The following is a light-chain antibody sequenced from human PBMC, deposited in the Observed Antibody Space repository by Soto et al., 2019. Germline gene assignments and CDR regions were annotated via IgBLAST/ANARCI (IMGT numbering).Light chain of an antibody. J-gene: IGKJ5*01. Sequence: EIVMTQSPATLSVSPGERSTLSCRASQSVNIYLAWYQQKPGQAPRLLIYDASSRATGIPDRFSGGGSGTDFTLTISSLEPEDFAVYYCQQRTNWPPITCGQGTRLEIK. CDR1: QSVNIY. CDR2: DAS. V-gene: IGKV3-11*01. CDR3: QQRTNWPPIT.